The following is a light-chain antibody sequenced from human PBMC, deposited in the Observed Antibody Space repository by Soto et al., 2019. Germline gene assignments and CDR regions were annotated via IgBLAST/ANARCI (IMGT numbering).Light chain of an antibody. Sequence: QSALAQPASVSGFPGQSITISCTGTSSDVGGYNYVSWYQQHPGKAPKLIIYEVSDRPSGMSDRFSGSKSGTSASLTISGPQAEDEADYYCTSYTTSSTLVFGTGTKVTV. CDR2: EVS. CDR1: SSDVGGYNY. J-gene: IGLJ1*01. CDR3: TSYTTSSTLV. V-gene: IGLV2-14*01.